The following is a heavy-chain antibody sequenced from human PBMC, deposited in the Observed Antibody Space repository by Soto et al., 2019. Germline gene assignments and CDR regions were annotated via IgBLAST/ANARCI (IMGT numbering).Heavy chain of an antibody. V-gene: IGHV4-30-4*01. CDR3: TQRLIPDGASYDYYAIDV. Sequence: QVQLQESGPGLVKPSQTLSLTCSFSGGSVSSGDYYWIGIRQPPGKVLECIGYIYYDGSSYYNPSLKIRVTISVDTSRHQFSLELTSVTVADTAVYYCTQRLIPDGASYDYYAIDVLCQGTTVTVSS. J-gene: IGHJ6*02. D-gene: IGHD3-22*01. CDR2: IYYDGSS. CDR1: GGSVSSGDYY.